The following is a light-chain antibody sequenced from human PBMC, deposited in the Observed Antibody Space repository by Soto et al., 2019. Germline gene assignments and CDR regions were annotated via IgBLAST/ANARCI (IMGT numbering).Light chain of an antibody. CDR2: GAS. CDR1: QSVSGN. Sequence: EIVMTQSPGTLSVSPGERATLSCRASQSVSGNLAWYHEKPGQAPRLLTYGASTRATGIPTRFSGSGSGTEFTLTISSLQSEDFAVYYCQQYKDWPYTFGQGTKLEI. V-gene: IGKV3-15*01. J-gene: IGKJ2*01. CDR3: QQYKDWPYT.